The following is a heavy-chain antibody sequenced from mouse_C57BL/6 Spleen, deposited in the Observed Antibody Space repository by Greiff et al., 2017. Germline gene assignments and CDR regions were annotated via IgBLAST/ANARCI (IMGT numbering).Heavy chain of an antibody. Sequence: QVQLQQPGAELVRPGASVKLSCKASGYTFTSYWMHWVKQRPVQGLEWIGNIDPADSETHYNQKFKDKATLTVDTSSSTAYMQLSSLTSEDSAVYYCARDSSGYDKCFDYWGQGTTLTVSS. D-gene: IGHD3-2*01. CDR3: ARDSSGYDKCFDY. CDR2: IDPADSET. V-gene: IGHV1-52*01. CDR1: GYTFTSYW. J-gene: IGHJ2*01.